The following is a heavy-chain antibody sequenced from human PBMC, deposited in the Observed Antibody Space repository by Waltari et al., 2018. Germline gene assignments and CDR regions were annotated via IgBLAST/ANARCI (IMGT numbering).Heavy chain of an antibody. CDR1: GYTFTSYA. D-gene: IGHD2-15*01. Sequence: QVQLVQSGAEVKKPGASVKVSCKASGYTFTSYAMHWVRQAPGQRLEWMGWINAGNGNTKYSQKFQGRVTITRDTSASTAYMELSSLRSEDTAVYYCARSYSCSGGSCYYYYYYGMDVWGQGTMVTVSS. V-gene: IGHV1-3*01. CDR3: ARSYSCSGGSCYYYYYYGMDV. J-gene: IGHJ6*02. CDR2: INAGNGNT.